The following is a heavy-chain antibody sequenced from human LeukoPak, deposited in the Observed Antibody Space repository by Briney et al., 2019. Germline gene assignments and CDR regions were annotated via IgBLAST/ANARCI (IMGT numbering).Heavy chain of an antibody. J-gene: IGHJ6*04. CDR3: ANYGFGESDYYYYGMDV. CDR1: GFTLSSDW. Sequence: GGSLRLSCAASGFTLSSDWMSWVRQALGEGLEWGANIKQDVIEKYYVDSVKGRFTISRDNAKNSLYLQMNSLRAEDTAVYYCANYGFGESDYYYYGMDVWGKGTTVTVSS. V-gene: IGHV3-7*01. CDR2: IKQDVIEK. D-gene: IGHD3-10*01.